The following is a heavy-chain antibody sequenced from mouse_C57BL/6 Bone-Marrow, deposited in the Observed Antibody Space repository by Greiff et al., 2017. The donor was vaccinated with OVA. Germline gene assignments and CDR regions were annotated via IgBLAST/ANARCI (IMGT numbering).Heavy chain of an antibody. CDR3: ARYEGGYWYFDV. V-gene: IGHV7-3*01. Sequence: DVQLVESGGGLVQPGGSLSLSCAASGFTFTDYYMSWVRQPPGKALEWLGFIRNKANGYTTEYSASVKGRFTISRDNSQSILYLQMNALRAEDSATYYCARYEGGYWYFDVWGTGTTVTVSS. CDR1: GFTFTDYY. CDR2: IRNKANGYTT. J-gene: IGHJ1*03.